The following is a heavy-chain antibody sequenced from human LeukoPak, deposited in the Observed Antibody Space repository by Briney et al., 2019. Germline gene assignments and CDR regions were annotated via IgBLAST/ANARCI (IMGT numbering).Heavy chain of an antibody. J-gene: IGHJ2*01. CDR3: AKDLGGGSGCYDL. D-gene: IGHD6-19*01. CDR1: GFTFSSYG. CDR2: ISYDGSNK. Sequence: GGSLRLSCAASGFTFSSYGMHWVRQAPGKGLEWVAVISYDGSNKFYEDSVKGRFTISRDNSKNTLYLQMSSLRAEDTAVYYCAKDLGGGSGCYDLWGRGTLVTVSS. V-gene: IGHV3-30*18.